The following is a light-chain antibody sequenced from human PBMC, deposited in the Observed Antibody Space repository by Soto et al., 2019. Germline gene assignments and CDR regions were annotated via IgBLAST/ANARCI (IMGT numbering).Light chain of an antibody. Sequence: QSVLTQPRSVSGSPGQSVTISCTGTSSDVGGYNYVSWYQQHPGKAPKLMIYDVSQRPSGVPDRFSGSKCGNTASLTISGLQAEDEADYYCCSYAGSHFLFGGGTKLTVL. CDR1: SSDVGGYNY. CDR3: CSYAGSHFL. CDR2: DVS. V-gene: IGLV2-11*01. J-gene: IGLJ2*01.